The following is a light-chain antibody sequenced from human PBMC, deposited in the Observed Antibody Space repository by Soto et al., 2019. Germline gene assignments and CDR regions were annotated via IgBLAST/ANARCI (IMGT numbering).Light chain of an antibody. J-gene: IGKJ2*01. CDR1: QSDGNY. CDR3: QQRSSWPSMYT. V-gene: IGKV3-11*01. Sequence: IVLTQSPATLSLSPGERATLSCRASQSDGNYIAWYQQKPGQHPRLLIYDVANRATGVPARCSGSGSGTDFTLTISSLEPEDFGVYHCQQRSSWPSMYTFGQGTKLEI. CDR2: DVA.